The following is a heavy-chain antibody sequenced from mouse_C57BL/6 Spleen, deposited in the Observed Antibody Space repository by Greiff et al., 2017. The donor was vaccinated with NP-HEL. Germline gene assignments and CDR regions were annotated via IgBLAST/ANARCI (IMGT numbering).Heavy chain of an antibody. V-gene: IGHV14-4*01. Sequence: VQLQQSGAELVRPGASVKLSCTASGFNIKDDYMHWVKQRPEQGLEWIGWLDPENGDTEYASKFLGKATITADTSSNTAYLQLSSLTSEDTAVYYCTSVYDGYAAWFAYWGQGTLVTVSA. CDR2: LDPENGDT. CDR3: TSVYDGYAAWFAY. D-gene: IGHD2-3*01. J-gene: IGHJ3*01. CDR1: GFNIKDDY.